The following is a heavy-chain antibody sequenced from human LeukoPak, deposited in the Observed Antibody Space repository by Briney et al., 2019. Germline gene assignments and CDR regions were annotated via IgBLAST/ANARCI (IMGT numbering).Heavy chain of an antibody. V-gene: IGHV1-8*01. D-gene: IGHD6-19*01. J-gene: IGHJ6*03. CDR2: MNPNTGNT. CDR3: ARRAVGNSYYYSMDV. Sequence: EASVKVSCKASGYTFISYDLNWVRQVPGQGLERMGWMNPNTGNTGYAQKFQGRVTITRNTSISTAFMELSSLRSEDTAVYYCARRAVGNSYYYSMDVWGKGTTVTVSS. CDR1: GYTFISYD.